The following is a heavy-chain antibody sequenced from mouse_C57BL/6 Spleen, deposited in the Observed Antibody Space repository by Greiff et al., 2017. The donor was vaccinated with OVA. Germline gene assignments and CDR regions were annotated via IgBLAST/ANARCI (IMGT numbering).Heavy chain of an antibody. V-gene: IGHV1-55*01. J-gene: IGHJ4*01. CDR3: ARDDDDEDYNALGS. CDR1: GYTFTSYW. D-gene: IGHD2-4*01. Sequence: QVQLQQPGAELVKPGASVKMSCKASGYTFTSYWITWVKQRPGQGLEWIGDIYPGSGSTNYNEKFKSKATLTVDTSSSTAYMQLSSLTSEDSAVXISARDDDDEDYNALGSWGQGTSLTVSS. CDR2: IYPGSGST.